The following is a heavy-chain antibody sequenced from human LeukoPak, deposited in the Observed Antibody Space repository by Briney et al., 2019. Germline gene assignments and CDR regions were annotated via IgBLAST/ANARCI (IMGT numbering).Heavy chain of an antibody. CDR2: IDHSVSS. V-gene: IGHV4-34*01. CDR3: ARGLPFSSCGMDV. CDR1: GGSLSGYY. D-gene: IGHD6-19*01. J-gene: IGHJ6*02. Sequence: SETLSLTCAVYGGSLSGYYWVWIRQPPGKGLEWIGEIDHSVSSVYNPSLKSRVTISVDTSKNHFSLKLNSVTAADTAVYCCARGLPFSSCGMDVWGQGTTVTVSS.